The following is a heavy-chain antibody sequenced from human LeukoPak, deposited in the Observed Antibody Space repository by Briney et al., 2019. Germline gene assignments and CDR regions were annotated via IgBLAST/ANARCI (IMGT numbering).Heavy chain of an antibody. CDR2: INPSGGST. J-gene: IGHJ4*02. Sequence: ASVTVSCKASGYTFTIYYMHWVRQAPGQGIEWMGIINPSGGSTSYAQKFPGRVTMTRDMSTTTVYMELSRLTSDDTAVYYCTGGATTPVYWGQGTLVTVSS. CDR3: TGGATTPVY. V-gene: IGHV1-46*01. CDR1: GYTFTIYY. D-gene: IGHD5-12*01.